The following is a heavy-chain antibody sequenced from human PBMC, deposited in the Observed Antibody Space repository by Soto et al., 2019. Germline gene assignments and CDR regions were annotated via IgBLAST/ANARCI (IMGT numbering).Heavy chain of an antibody. CDR3: ARDVRLGSYSPVPQH. CDR2: ITGSSNTM. CDR1: GFTFSTYS. V-gene: IGHV3-48*02. Sequence: EVQLVESGGGLVQPGGSLRLSCAASGFTFSTYSMSWVRQAPEKGLEWVSYITGSSNTMYYADSVKGRFTISRDNARNSLYMQMNSLRDEDKAVDYCARDVRLGSYSPVPQHWGQGTLVTVSS. J-gene: IGHJ1*01. D-gene: IGHD1-26*01.